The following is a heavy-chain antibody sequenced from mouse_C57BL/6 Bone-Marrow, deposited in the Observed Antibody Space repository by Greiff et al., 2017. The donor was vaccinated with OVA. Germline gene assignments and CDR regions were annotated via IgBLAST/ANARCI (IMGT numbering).Heavy chain of an antibody. V-gene: IGHV5-6*01. CDR1: GFTFSSYG. CDR2: ISSGGSYT. D-gene: IGHD1-1*01. CDR3: ARHGLYYAMDY. J-gene: IGHJ4*01. Sequence: EVMLVESGGDLVKPGGSLKLSCAASGFTFSSYGMSWVRQTPDKRLEWVATISSGGSYTYYPDSVKGRFTISRDNAKNTLYLQMSSLKSEDTAMYYCARHGLYYAMDYWGQGTSVTVSS.